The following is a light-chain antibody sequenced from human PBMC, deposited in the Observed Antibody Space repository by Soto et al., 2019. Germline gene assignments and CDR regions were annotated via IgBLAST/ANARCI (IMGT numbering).Light chain of an antibody. Sequence: DIQMTQSPSSLSASVGDRVTITCRASQSISSYLNWYQQKPGKAPKLLIYAASSLQSGVPSRFSGSGSGTDFTLTISSLQPEDFATYYCQRSYSTPNFGQGTRLEIK. V-gene: IGKV1-39*01. CDR3: QRSYSTPN. CDR2: AAS. J-gene: IGKJ5*01. CDR1: QSISSY.